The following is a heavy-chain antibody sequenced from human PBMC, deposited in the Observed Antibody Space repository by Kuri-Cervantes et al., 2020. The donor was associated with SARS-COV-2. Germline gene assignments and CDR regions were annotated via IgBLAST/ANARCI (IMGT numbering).Heavy chain of an antibody. J-gene: IGHJ4*02. V-gene: IGHV3-74*01. CDR3: VRDGLYGDYSY. Sequence: ETLSLTCAASGFTFSSYWMHWVRQAPGKGLVWVSRINSDGSSTSYADSVKGRFTISRDNAKNTLYLQMNSLRAEDTAVYYCVRDGLYGDYSYWGQGTLVTVSS. CDR2: INSDGSST. D-gene: IGHD4-17*01. CDR1: GFTFSSYW.